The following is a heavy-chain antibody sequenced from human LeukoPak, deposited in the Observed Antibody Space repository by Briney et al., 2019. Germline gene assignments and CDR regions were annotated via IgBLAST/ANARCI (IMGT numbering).Heavy chain of an antibody. CDR3: ARERIVGAIGERWFDP. V-gene: IGHV4-59*01. J-gene: IGHJ5*02. Sequence: SETLSLTCTVSGGSISSYYWSWIRQPPGKGLEWIGYIYYSGSTNYNPSLKSRVTISVDTSKNQFSLKLSSVTAADTAVYYCARERIVGAIGERWFDPWGQGTLVTVSS. CDR1: GGSISSYY. CDR2: IYYSGST. D-gene: IGHD1-26*01.